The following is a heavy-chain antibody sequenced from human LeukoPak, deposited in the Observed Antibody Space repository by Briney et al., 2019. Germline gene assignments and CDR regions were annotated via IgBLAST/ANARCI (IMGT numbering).Heavy chain of an antibody. V-gene: IGHV4-59*01. CDR2: IYYNGST. J-gene: IGHJ4*02. D-gene: IGHD1-26*01. CDR1: GGSISSYY. CDR3: ARDVGGSYLDY. Sequence: PSETLSLTCTVSGGSISSYYWSWIRQPPGKGLEWIGYIYYNGSTNDNPSLKSRVTISVDTSKNQFSLKLSSVTAADTAVYYCARDVGGSYLDYWGQGTLVTVSS.